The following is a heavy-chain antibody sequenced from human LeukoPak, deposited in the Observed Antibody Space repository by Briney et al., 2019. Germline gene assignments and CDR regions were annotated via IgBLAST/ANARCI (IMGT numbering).Heavy chain of an antibody. J-gene: IGHJ3*02. CDR1: GGSISSYY. CDR3: ARQSEAARLDAFDI. V-gene: IGHV4-59*01. Sequence: PSETLSLTCTVSGGSISSYYWSWIRQPPEKGLEWIGYIYYSGSTNYNPSLKSRVTISVDTSKNQFSLKLSSVTAADTAVYYCARQSEAARLDAFDIWGQGTMVTVSS. D-gene: IGHD6-6*01. CDR2: IYYSGST.